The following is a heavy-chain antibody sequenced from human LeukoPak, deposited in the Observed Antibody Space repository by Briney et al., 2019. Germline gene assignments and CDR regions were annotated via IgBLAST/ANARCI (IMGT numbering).Heavy chain of an antibody. CDR1: GGSISSYY. D-gene: IGHD6-19*01. Sequence: PSETLSLTCSVSGGSISSYYWSWFRRPPGKGLGWFGYIYYSGSTNYNPSLKSRVTISVDTSKNQFSLKLSSVTAADTAVYYCARMAVAGTDAFDIWGQGTMVTVSS. CDR3: ARMAVAGTDAFDI. J-gene: IGHJ3*02. V-gene: IGHV4-59*01. CDR2: IYYSGST.